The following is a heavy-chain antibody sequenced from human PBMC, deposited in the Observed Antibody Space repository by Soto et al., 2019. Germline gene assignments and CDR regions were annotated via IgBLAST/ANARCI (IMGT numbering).Heavy chain of an antibody. CDR3: ARDPLGKPPFDY. CDR1: GASISSYY. J-gene: IGHJ4*02. Sequence: PSETLSLTCTVSGASISSYYWSWIRQPPGKGLEWIGYIYYSGSTNYNPSLKGRVTMSVDTSKNQFSLKLSSVTAADTAVYYCARDPLGKPPFDYWGQGTLVTVS. V-gene: IGHV4-59*01. CDR2: IYYSGST.